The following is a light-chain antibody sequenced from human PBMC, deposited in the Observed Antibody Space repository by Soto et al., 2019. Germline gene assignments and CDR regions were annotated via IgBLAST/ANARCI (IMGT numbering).Light chain of an antibody. CDR2: GAS. CDR1: QSVSSN. Sequence: EIVMTQSPATLSVSPGERATLSCRASQSVSSNLAWYQQKPGQAPRLLIYGASTRATGIPARFSGSGSGTAFTLTINSLQSEDFALYYCQQFHNWPWTFGQGTKVQIK. J-gene: IGKJ1*01. CDR3: QQFHNWPWT. V-gene: IGKV3-15*01.